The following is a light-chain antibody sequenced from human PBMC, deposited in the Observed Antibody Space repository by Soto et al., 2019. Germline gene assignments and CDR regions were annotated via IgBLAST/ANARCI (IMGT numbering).Light chain of an antibody. Sequence: EIVLTQSPATLSLSPGESATLSFRATRSVSSYLAWYQQKPGQAPRLLIYDVSNRATGIPARFSGSGSGTDFTLTISSLEPEDFAVYYCQQRSNWPRTFGQGTKVDIK. CDR3: QQRSNWPRT. CDR1: RSVSSY. CDR2: DVS. J-gene: IGKJ1*01. V-gene: IGKV3-11*01.